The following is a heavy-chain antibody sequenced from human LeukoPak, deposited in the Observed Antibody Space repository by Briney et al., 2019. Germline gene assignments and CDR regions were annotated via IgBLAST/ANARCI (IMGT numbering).Heavy chain of an antibody. Sequence: GGSLRFSCAAPGLTFSSYAMSWVPQAPGKGLEWVSAISGSGGSTYYADSVKGRFTISRDNSKNTLYLQMNSLRAEDAALYYCAKDSRGVAAAHFDYWGQGTLVTVSS. J-gene: IGHJ4*02. CDR1: GLTFSSYA. CDR2: ISGSGGST. D-gene: IGHD6-13*01. CDR3: AKDSRGVAAAHFDY. V-gene: IGHV3-23*01.